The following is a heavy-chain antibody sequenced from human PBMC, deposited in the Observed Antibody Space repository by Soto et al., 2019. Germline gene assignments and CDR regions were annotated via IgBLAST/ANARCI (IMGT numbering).Heavy chain of an antibody. Sequence: PSETLSLTCTVSGGSVSSGSYYWSWIRQPPGKGLEWIGYIYYSGSTNYNPSLKSRVTISVDTSKNQFSLKLSSVTAADTAVYYCARVLGGSYYAIASAWFDPWGQGTLVTVSS. CDR1: GGSVSSGSYY. V-gene: IGHV4-61*01. CDR2: IYYSGST. J-gene: IGHJ5*02. CDR3: ARVLGGSYYAIASAWFDP. D-gene: IGHD1-26*01.